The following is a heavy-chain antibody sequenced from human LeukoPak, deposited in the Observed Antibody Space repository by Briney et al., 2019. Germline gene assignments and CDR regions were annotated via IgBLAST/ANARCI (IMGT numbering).Heavy chain of an antibody. CDR1: GYTFGSYD. V-gene: IGHV1-8*02. Sequence: ASVKVSCKASGYTFGSYDTNWVRKATGQGLEWMGWMNPGSGNSGHAQRFQGRVTMTRDTSINTAYMELSGLRSEDTAVYYCARLSETAAYYYTSGYYYLGYWGQGTLVTVDS. CDR2: MNPGSGNS. CDR3: ARLSETAAYYYTSGYYYLGY. D-gene: IGHD3-22*01. J-gene: IGHJ4*02.